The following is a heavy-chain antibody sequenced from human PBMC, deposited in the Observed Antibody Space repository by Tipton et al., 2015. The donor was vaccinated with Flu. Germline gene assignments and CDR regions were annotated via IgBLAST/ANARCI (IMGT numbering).Heavy chain of an antibody. CDR2: IYYSGST. J-gene: IGHJ4*02. D-gene: IGHD3-3*01. V-gene: IGHV4-59*08. CDR3: ARAGSAYDFWSGYYTPSFDY. Sequence: TLSLTCTVSGGSISSYYWSWIRQPPGKGLEWIGYIYYSGSTNYNPSLKSRVTISVDTSKNQFSLKLSSVPAADTAVYYCARAGSAYDFWSGYYTPSFDYWGQGTLVTVSS. CDR1: GGSISSYY.